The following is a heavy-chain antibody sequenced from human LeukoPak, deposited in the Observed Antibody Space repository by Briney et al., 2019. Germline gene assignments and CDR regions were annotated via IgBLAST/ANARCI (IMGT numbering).Heavy chain of an antibody. D-gene: IGHD3-22*01. V-gene: IGHV3-21*01. CDR2: ISSSSSYI. J-gene: IGHJ4*02. Sequence: PGGSLRLSCAASGFTFSSYSMNWVRQAPGKGLEWVSSISSSSSYIYYADSVKGRFTISRDNAKNSLYLQMNSLRAEDTAVYYCARGSYDSSGYAAGFDYWGQGTLVTVSS. CDR1: GFTFSSYS. CDR3: ARGSYDSSGYAAGFDY.